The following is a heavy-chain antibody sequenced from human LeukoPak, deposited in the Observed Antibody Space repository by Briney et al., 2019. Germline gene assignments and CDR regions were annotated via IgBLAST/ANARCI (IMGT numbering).Heavy chain of an antibody. CDR2: IYPDGSDT. D-gene: IGHD6-19*01. CDR1: GYSFTSYW. CDR3: ARQRRSSGWPNDY. V-gene: IGHV5-51*01. J-gene: IGHJ4*02. Sequence: GESLKISCKGSGYSFTSYWIALVRQMPGKGLEWMGIIYPDGSDTRYSPSFQGQVTITADKSISTAYLQWSSLKASDNAMYYCARQRRSSGWPNDYWGQGTLVTVSS.